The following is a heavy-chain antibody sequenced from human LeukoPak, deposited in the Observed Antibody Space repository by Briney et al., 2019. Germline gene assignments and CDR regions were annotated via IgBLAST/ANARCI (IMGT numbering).Heavy chain of an antibody. J-gene: IGHJ4*02. CDR2: MYYSGSS. V-gene: IGHV4-59*01. CDR3: ARDSGDYGGNPYYFDY. Sequence: PSETLSLTCTVSGGSISGYYWNWIRQTPGKGLEWIGYMYYSGSSTYNPSLKSRVSISVDTSKNQFSLKLNSATAADTAIYYCARDSGDYGGNPYYFDYWGPGTLVTVSS. D-gene: IGHD4-23*01. CDR1: GGSISGYY.